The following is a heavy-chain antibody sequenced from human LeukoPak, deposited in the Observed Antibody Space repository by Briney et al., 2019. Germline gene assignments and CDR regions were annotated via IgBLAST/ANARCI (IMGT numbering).Heavy chain of an antibody. V-gene: IGHV3-30*03. CDR3: ASRPYYGDYSFDY. J-gene: IGHJ4*02. CDR2: ISYDGSNK. CDR1: GFTFSSYG. Sequence: GRSLRLSCAASGFTFSSYGMHWVRQAPGKGLEWVAVISYDGSNKYYADSVKGRFTISRDNSKNPLYLQMNSLRAEDTAVYYCASRPYYGDYSFDYWGQGTLVTVSS. D-gene: IGHD4-17*01.